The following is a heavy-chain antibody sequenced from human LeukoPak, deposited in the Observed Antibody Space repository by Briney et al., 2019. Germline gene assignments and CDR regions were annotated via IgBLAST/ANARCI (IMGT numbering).Heavy chain of an antibody. V-gene: IGHV4-39*02. CDR3: AREDYYDSSGYTDY. CDR1: GDSISSSSYY. J-gene: IGHJ4*02. CDR2: IYYSGST. Sequence: PSETLSLTCTVSGDSISSSSYYWGWIRQPPGKGLEWIATIYYSGSTYYNPSLKSRVTISVDTSKNQFSLKLSSVTAADTAVYYCAREDYYDSSGYTDYWGQGTLVTVSS. D-gene: IGHD3-22*01.